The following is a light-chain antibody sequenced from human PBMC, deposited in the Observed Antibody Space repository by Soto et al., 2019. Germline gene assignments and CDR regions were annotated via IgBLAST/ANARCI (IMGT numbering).Light chain of an antibody. J-gene: IGKJ1*01. CDR2: AAS. CDR1: QRLSSSY. CDR3: QQYDSSPGT. V-gene: IGKV3-20*01. Sequence: ETVLTQSPCTLSLSLGERATLSFRASQRLSSSYLAWYQQKPAQAPRLLIYAASTRATGVPPRFSGSGSGTDFTLTISSLEPEDFAAYYCQQYDSSPGTFGQGTKVDIK.